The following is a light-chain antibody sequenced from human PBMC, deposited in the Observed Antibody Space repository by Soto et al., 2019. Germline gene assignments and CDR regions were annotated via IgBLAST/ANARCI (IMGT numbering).Light chain of an antibody. CDR2: AAS. CDR3: QQAYSLPVT. Sequence: IQVTKSPSSVYASVGDRVTLTCRASQGISYWLAWYQQKPGKAPKLLISAASTLQGGVPSRFSGSFSGTDFTLTITSLQAEDFATYFCQQAYSLPVTFGQGTTLAIK. J-gene: IGKJ2*01. CDR1: QGISYW. V-gene: IGKV1-12*01.